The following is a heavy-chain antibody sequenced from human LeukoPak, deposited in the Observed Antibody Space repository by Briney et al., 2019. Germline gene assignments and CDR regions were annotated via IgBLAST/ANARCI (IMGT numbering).Heavy chain of an antibody. CDR3: ARVGYSYGPIDY. V-gene: IGHV3-7*01. J-gene: IGHJ4*02. CDR2: IKQDGSER. CDR1: GFTFSSYW. D-gene: IGHD5-18*01. Sequence: GGSLRLSCAASGFTFSSYWMSWVRQAPGKGLEWVANIKQDGSERYYVDSVKGRFTISRDNAKNSLYLQMNSLRVEDTAVDYCARVGYSYGPIDYWGQGTLVTVSS.